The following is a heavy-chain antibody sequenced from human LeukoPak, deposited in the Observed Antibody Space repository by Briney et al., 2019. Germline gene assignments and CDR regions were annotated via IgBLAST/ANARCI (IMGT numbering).Heavy chain of an antibody. D-gene: IGHD2-21*02. CDR3: ACCCCGGDCYGWDYYYYMDV. V-gene: IGHV5-51*01. CDR1: GYSFTSYW. Sequence: HGESLKISCKGSGYSFTSYWIGWVRQMPGKGLEWMGIIYPGDSDTRYSPSFQGQVTISADKSISTAYLQWSSLKASDTAMYYCACCCCGGDCYGWDYYYYMDVWGKGTTVTISS. CDR2: IYPGDSDT. J-gene: IGHJ6*03.